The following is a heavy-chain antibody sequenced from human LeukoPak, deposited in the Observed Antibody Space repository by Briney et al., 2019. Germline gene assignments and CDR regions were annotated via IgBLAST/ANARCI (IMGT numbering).Heavy chain of an antibody. Sequence: PGGSLRLSCTASGFTVTTLAMTWVRQAPGKGLEWVSVIGESDGRTYYADSVKGRFTISRDESKNTLYLQMNSLRAEDTAVYYCAKGPTGSCWEKLHDWGQGTLVTVSS. D-gene: IGHD1-26*01. CDR1: GFTVTTLA. CDR3: AKGPTGSCWEKLHD. J-gene: IGHJ4*02. CDR2: IGESDGRT. V-gene: IGHV3-23*01.